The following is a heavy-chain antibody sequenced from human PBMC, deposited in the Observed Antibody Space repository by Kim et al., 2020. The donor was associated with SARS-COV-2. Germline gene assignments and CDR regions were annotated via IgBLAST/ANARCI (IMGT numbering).Heavy chain of an antibody. V-gene: IGHV5-10-1*01. CDR3: ARLQDSGSYSDY. D-gene: IGHD3-10*01. J-gene: IGHJ4*02. Sequence: NYSPSLQGHVTISVDKSISTAYLQWSSLQASDTAMYYCARLQDSGSYSDYWGQGTLVTVSS.